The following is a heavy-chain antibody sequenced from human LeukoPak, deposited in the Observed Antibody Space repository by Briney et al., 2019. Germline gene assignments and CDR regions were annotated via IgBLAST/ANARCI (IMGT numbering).Heavy chain of an antibody. CDR2: IYTSGST. Sequence: SETLSLTCTVSGGSISSYYWSWIRQPPGKGLEWIGYIYTSGSTNYNPSLKSRVTISVDTSKNQFSLKLSSVTAADTAVYYCVRQVYYYDSRGLDAFDIWGQGTMVTVSS. D-gene: IGHD3-22*01. V-gene: IGHV4-4*09. J-gene: IGHJ3*02. CDR1: GGSISSYY. CDR3: VRQVYYYDSRGLDAFDI.